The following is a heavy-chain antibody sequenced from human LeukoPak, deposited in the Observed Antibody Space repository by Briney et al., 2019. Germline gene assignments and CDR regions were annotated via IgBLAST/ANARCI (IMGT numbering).Heavy chain of an antibody. J-gene: IGHJ6*02. CDR3: ASGTTFEMDYYYYAMDV. Sequence: ASVKVSCKASGYTFSGHYIHWVRQAPGQGLEWMGWINPNSGGTKCAQKFQGRVTMIRDTSISTAYMELSWLRSDDTAVYYCASGTTFEMDYYYYAMDVWGQGTTVTVSS. CDR1: GYTFSGHY. D-gene: IGHD4-11*01. CDR2: INPNSGGT. V-gene: IGHV1-2*02.